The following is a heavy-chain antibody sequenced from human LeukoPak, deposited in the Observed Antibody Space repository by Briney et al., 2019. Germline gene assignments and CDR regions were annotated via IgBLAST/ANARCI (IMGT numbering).Heavy chain of an antibody. V-gene: IGHV3-30*02. CDR2: IRYDGSNK. D-gene: IGHD3-10*01. CDR3: ARAPSYYGSGRKGFDY. Sequence: GGSLRLSCAASGFTFSSYGMHWVRQAPGKGLEWEAVIRYDGSNKYYADSVKGRFTISRDNSKNTLYLQMNSLRAEDTAFYYCARAPSYYGSGRKGFDYWGQGTLVTVSS. CDR1: GFTFSSYG. J-gene: IGHJ4*02.